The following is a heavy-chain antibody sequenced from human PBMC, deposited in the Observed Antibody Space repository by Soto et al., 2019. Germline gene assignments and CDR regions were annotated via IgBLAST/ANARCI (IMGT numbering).Heavy chain of an antibody. J-gene: IGHJ4*02. Sequence: GGSLRLSCAASGFTFSSYAMSWVRQAPGKGLEWVSAISGSGGSTYYADSVKGRFTISRDNSKNTLYLQMNSLRAEDTAVYYCAKDYCSSTSCYAPLLLDYWGQGTLVTVSS. CDR1: GFTFSSYA. CDR3: AKDYCSSTSCYAPLLLDY. D-gene: IGHD2-2*01. V-gene: IGHV3-23*01. CDR2: ISGSGGST.